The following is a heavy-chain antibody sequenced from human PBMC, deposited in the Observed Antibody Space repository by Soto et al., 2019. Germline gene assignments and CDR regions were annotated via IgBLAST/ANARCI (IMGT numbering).Heavy chain of an antibody. CDR2: ISRSGSSI. J-gene: IGHJ6*02. D-gene: IGHD5-18*01. V-gene: IGHV3-11*01. CDR1: GFTFSDYY. CDR3: ARGQESGYTYGYYYGMDV. Sequence: PGGSLRLSCAASGFTFSDYYMTWIRQAPGKGLEWVSYISRSGSSIYYADSVKGRFTISRDNAKNSLYLQMNSLRAEDTAVYYCARGQESGYTYGYYYGMDVWGQGTTVTVSS.